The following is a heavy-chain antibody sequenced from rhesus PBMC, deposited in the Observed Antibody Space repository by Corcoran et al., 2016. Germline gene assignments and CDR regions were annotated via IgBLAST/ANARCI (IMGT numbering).Heavy chain of an antibody. J-gene: IGHJ4*01. CDR3: ARVSWNYVDY. Sequence: QVQLQASGPGLVKPSEPLSLSCPASRYSISGSYWRCIRPAPGKGLEWIGYITYSGSTSYNPSLKSRVTISRDTSKNQFSLKLSSVTAADTAVYYCARVSWNYVDYWGQGVLVTVSS. CDR1: RYSISGSY. V-gene: IGHV4-122*02. CDR2: ITYSGST. D-gene: IGHD1-1-1*01.